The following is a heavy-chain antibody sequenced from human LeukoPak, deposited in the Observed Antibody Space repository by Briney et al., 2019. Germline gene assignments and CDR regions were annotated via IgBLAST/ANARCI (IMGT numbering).Heavy chain of an antibody. CDR1: GFTFSSYT. CDR3: ARDDY. CDR2: VSHNGPDK. V-gene: IGHV3-30-3*01. Sequence: GRSLRLSCAASGFTFSSYTMHWVRQAPGKGLEWVAVVSHNGPDKYYADSVKGRFTISRDNSKNTLYLQMSSLRADDTAVYYDARDDYWGQEALVTVSS. J-gene: IGHJ4*02.